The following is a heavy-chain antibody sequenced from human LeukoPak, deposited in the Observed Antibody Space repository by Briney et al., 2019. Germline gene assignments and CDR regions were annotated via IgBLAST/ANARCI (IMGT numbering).Heavy chain of an antibody. J-gene: IGHJ3*02. CDR3: AREDYGDYTAAFDI. CDR1: GGSISSGGYY. D-gene: IGHD4-17*01. CDR2: IYYSGST. Sequence: SETLSLTCTVSGGSISSGGYYWSWIRQHPGKGLEWIGYIYYSGSTYYNPSLKSRVNISVDTSKNQLSLKLSSVTAADTAVYYCAREDYGDYTAAFDIWGQGTMVSVSS. V-gene: IGHV4-31*03.